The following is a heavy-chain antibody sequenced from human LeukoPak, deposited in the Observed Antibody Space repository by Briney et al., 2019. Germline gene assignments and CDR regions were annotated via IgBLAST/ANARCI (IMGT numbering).Heavy chain of an antibody. V-gene: IGHV3-48*04. Sequence: GGSLRLSCAASGFTFSSYSMNWVRQAPGKGLEWVSYISDSSSTIYYADSVKGRFTISRDNAKNSLYLQMNSLRAEDTAVYYCARDATMVPLYYYYYMDVWGKGTTVTVSS. CDR3: ARDATMVPLYYYYYMDV. D-gene: IGHD3-10*01. J-gene: IGHJ6*03. CDR1: GFTFSSYS. CDR2: ISDSSSTI.